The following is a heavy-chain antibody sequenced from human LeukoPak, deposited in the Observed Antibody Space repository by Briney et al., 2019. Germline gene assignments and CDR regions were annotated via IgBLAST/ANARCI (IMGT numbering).Heavy chain of an antibody. Sequence: SETLSLTCTVSGGSISTYYWSWIRQPPGKGLEWIGYIYYSGSTNYNPSLKSRVTISVDTSKNQFSLKLSSVTAADTAVYYCARDRPGGSSLDYWGQGTLVTVSS. D-gene: IGHD6-13*01. CDR2: IYYSGST. V-gene: IGHV4-59*01. CDR1: GGSISTYY. CDR3: ARDRPGGSSLDY. J-gene: IGHJ4*02.